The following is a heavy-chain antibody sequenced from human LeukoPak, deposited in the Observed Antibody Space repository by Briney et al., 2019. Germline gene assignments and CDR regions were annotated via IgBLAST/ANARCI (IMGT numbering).Heavy chain of an antibody. CDR2: INPNSGGT. Sequence: ASVKVSCKASGYTFTGYDMHWVRQAPGQGLEWMGWINPNSGGTNYAQKFQGRVTMTRDTSISTAYMELSRLRSDDTAVYYCASGPNMYYYDSSGYYHDYWGQGALVTVSS. J-gene: IGHJ4*02. CDR3: ASGPNMYYYDSSGYYHDY. V-gene: IGHV1-2*02. CDR1: GYTFTGYD. D-gene: IGHD3-22*01.